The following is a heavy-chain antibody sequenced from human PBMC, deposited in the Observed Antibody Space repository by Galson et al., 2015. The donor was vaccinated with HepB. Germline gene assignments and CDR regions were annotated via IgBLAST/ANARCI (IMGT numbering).Heavy chain of an antibody. V-gene: IGHV5-51*01. CDR1: GYTFTNYW. Sequence: QSGAEVKKPGESLKISCKVSGYTFTNYWIGWVRQMPGKGLEWMGIIYPDDSKSTNSPSFQGHVRYSPSFQGHVTISADKSTTPAYLQWSSLKASDAAMYYCARCGGVLRVPPSQYYYYYYDMDVWGQGTAVTVSS. J-gene: IGHJ6*01. CDR3: ARCGGVLRVPPSQYYYYYYDMDV. CDR2: IYPDDSKSTNSPSFQGHV. D-gene: IGHD3-10*01.